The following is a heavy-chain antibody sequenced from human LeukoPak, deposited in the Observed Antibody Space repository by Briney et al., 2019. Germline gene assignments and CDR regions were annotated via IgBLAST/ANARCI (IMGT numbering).Heavy chain of an antibody. Sequence: GGSLRLSCTASGFTFGDYAMSCVRQDPGKGLEWVGFIRSKAYGGTTEYAASVKGRFTISRDDSKIIAYLQMNSLKTEDTAVYYCNSGGWLQLNYYYYYMDVWGKGTTVTVSS. CDR1: GFTFGDYA. D-gene: IGHD5-24*01. V-gene: IGHV3-49*04. J-gene: IGHJ6*03. CDR2: IRSKAYGGTT. CDR3: NSGGWLQLNYYYYYMDV.